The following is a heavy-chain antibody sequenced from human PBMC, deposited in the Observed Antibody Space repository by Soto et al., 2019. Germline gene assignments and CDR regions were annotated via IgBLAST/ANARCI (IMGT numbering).Heavy chain of an antibody. D-gene: IGHD6-6*01. CDR3: APSMAPHLGYYGMDV. Sequence: EAQLVESGGGLVKPGGSLRLSCVTSGFTFSRYSLNWVRQAPGKGLEWVSSISGTSNDIYYADSVKGRFVISRDNARDTLYLQMYSLRAEDTAMYFCAPSMAPHLGYYGMDVWGQGTTVTVSS. V-gene: IGHV3-21*01. CDR2: ISGTSNDI. CDR1: GFTFSRYS. J-gene: IGHJ6*02.